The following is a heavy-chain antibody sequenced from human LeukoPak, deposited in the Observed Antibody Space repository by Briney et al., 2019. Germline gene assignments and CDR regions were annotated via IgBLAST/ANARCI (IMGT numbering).Heavy chain of an antibody. CDR1: GGSISSYY. D-gene: IGHD3-10*01. CDR3: ARDRVGDYFDY. J-gene: IGHJ4*02. Sequence: SETLSLTCTVSGGSISSYYWSWIRQPPGKGLEWIGYIHYSGSTNYNPSLKSRVTISLDTSKSQFSLKLSSVTAADTAVYYCARDRVGDYFDYWGQGTLVTVSS. CDR2: IHYSGST. V-gene: IGHV4-59*12.